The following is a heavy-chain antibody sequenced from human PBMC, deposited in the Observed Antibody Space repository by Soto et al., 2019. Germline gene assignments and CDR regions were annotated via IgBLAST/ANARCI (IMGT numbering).Heavy chain of an antibody. V-gene: IGHV3-23*01. CDR3: ARPSHDYGDYLRYWYFDL. CDR2: ISGSGGST. J-gene: IGHJ2*01. CDR1: GFTFSSYA. D-gene: IGHD4-17*01. Sequence: EVQLLESGGGLVQPGGSLRLSCAASGFTFSSYAMSWVRQAPGKGLEWVSAISGSGGSTYYADSVKGRFTISRDNSKNTLYLQMNSLRAEDTAVYYCARPSHDYGDYLRYWYFDLWRRGTLVTVSS.